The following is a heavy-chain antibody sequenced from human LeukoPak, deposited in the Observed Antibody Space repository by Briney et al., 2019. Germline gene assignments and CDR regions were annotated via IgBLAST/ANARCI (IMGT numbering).Heavy chain of an antibody. Sequence: PGASLRLSCAASGFTFSAYTMHWVRQAPGKGLEWVSIISSGGSTKYYADSVKGRITISRDNSKNTLHLQMNSLRTEDTAVYYCARVKGGIAAAGNYFDHWGQGTLVTVSS. V-gene: IGHV3-30-3*01. D-gene: IGHD6-13*01. J-gene: IGHJ4*02. CDR3: ARVKGGIAAAGNYFDH. CDR1: GFTFSAYT. CDR2: ISSGGSTK.